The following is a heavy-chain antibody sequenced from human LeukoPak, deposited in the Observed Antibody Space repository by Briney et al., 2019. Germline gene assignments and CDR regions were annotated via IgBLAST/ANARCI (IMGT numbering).Heavy chain of an antibody. J-gene: IGHJ4*02. V-gene: IGHV1-2*02. CDR2: INPNSGGT. Sequence: GASVKVSCKASGYTVTRYYMHWVRQSPGQGLEWMGWINPNSGGTNYAQKFKGRVTMTRDTSISTAYMELSRLRSDDTAVYYCARDRRVQGVTPDYWGQGTLVTVSS. CDR3: ARDRRVQGVTPDY. D-gene: IGHD3-10*01. CDR1: GYTVTRYY.